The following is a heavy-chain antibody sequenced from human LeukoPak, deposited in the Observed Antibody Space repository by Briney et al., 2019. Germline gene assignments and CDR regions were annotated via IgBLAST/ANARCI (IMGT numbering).Heavy chain of an antibody. Sequence: GGSLRLSCAASGFTVSSNYMSWVRQAPGKGLEWVSVIYSGVSTYYADSVKGRFTISRDNSKNTLYLQMNSLRAEDTAVYYCARDCSGGSCYYDDAFDIWGQGTMVSVSS. D-gene: IGHD2-15*01. CDR2: IYSGVST. V-gene: IGHV3-53*01. CDR3: ARDCSGGSCYYDDAFDI. J-gene: IGHJ3*02. CDR1: GFTVSSNY.